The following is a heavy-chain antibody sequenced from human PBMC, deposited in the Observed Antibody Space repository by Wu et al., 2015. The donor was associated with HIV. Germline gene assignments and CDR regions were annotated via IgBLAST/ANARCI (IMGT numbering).Heavy chain of an antibody. CDR2: INPNSGGT. D-gene: IGHD1-26*01. CDR1: GGTFSSYA. Sequence: QVQLVQSGAEVKKPGSSVKVSCKASGGTFSSYAISWVRQAPGQGLEWMGWINPNSGGTNYAQKFQGRVTMTRDTSISTAYMELSRLRSDDTAVYYCAREFGSPRWFDPWGQGTLVTVSS. CDR3: AREFGSPRWFDP. J-gene: IGHJ5*02. V-gene: IGHV1-2*02.